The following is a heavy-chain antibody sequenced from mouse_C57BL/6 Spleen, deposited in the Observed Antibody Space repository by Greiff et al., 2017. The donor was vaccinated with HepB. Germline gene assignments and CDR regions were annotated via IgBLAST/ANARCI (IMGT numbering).Heavy chain of an antibody. CDR2: INPNNGGT. CDR3: ARDTTVVARWYFDV. J-gene: IGHJ1*03. D-gene: IGHD1-1*01. Sequence: EVQLVESGPELVKPGASVKMSCKASGYTFTDYNMHWVKQSHGKSLEWIGYINPNNGGTSYNQKFKGKATLTVNKSSSTAYMELRSLTSEDSAVYYCARDTTVVARWYFDVWGTGTTVTVSS. V-gene: IGHV1-22*01. CDR1: GYTFTDYN.